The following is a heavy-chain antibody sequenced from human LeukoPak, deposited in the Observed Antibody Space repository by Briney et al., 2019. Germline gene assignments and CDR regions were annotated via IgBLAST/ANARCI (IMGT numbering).Heavy chain of an antibody. D-gene: IGHD5-24*01. Sequence: SGGSLRLSCAASGFTVSSNYMSWVRQAPGKGLEWVSVFYRGGDTYYADSVKGRFTISRDIAKNTVDLLMNSLRAEDTALYYCARGDGYNYFVHWGQGTLVTVSS. J-gene: IGHJ4*02. CDR1: GFTVSSNY. CDR2: FYRGGDT. CDR3: ARGDGYNYFVH. V-gene: IGHV3-66*01.